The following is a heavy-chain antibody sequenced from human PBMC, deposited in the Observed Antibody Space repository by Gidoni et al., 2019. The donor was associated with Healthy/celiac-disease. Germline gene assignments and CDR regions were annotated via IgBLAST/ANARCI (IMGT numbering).Heavy chain of an antibody. CDR2: ISGSGGST. Sequence: EVQLLESGGGLVQPGGSLRLACAASGFTFRSYAMSWVRQAPGKGLEWVSAISGSGGSTYYADSVKGRFTISRDNSKNTMYLQMNSLRAEDTAVYYCAKGGQWEPFDYWGQGTLVTVSS. D-gene: IGHD1-26*01. V-gene: IGHV3-23*01. CDR1: GFTFRSYA. CDR3: AKGGQWEPFDY. J-gene: IGHJ4*02.